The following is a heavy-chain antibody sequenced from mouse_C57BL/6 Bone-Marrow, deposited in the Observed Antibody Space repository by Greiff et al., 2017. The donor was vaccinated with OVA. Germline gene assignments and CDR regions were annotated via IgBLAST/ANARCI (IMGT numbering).Heavy chain of an antibody. CDR2: IHPNSGST. J-gene: IGHJ4*01. CDR1: GYTFTSYW. V-gene: IGHV1-64*01. D-gene: IGHD1-1*01. CDR3: AREGYGSSFFYDAMDY. Sequence: QVQLQQPGAELVKPGASVKLSCKASGYTFTSYWMHWVKQRPGQGLEWIGMIHPNSGSTNYNEKLKSKATLTVDKSSSTAYMQLINLTSEDSAVYYCAREGYGSSFFYDAMDYWGQGTSVTVSS.